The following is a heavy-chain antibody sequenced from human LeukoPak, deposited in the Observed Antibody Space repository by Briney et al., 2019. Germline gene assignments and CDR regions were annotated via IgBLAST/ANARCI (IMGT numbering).Heavy chain of an antibody. CDR3: ASTEKLGYCSGGSCYLLALDY. CDR1: GYTFTSYD. D-gene: IGHD2-15*01. Sequence: GASVKVSCKASGYTFTSYDINWVRQATGQGLEWMGWMNPNSGNTGYAQKFQGRVTITADESTSTAYMELSSLRSEDTAVYYCASTEKLGYCSGGSCYLLALDYWGQGTLVTVSS. CDR2: MNPNSGNT. V-gene: IGHV1-8*03. J-gene: IGHJ4*02.